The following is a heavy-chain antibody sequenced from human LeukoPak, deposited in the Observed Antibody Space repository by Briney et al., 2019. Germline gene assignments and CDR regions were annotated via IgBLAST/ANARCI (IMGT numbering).Heavy chain of an antibody. D-gene: IGHD2-8*01. CDR2: IIPIFGTA. Sequence: ASVKVSCKASGGTFSSFSISWVRQAPGQGLEWMGGIIPIFGTASYAQKFQGRVTMTRDMSTSTVYMELSSLRSEDTAVYYCARDLGYCTNGVCYIFDYWGQGTLVTVSS. CDR1: GGTFSSFS. V-gene: IGHV1-69*05. CDR3: ARDLGYCTNGVCYIFDY. J-gene: IGHJ4*02.